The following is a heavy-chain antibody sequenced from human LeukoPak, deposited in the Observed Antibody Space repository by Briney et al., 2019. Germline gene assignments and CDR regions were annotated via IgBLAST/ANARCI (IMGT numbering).Heavy chain of an antibody. V-gene: IGHV4-4*07. CDR1: GGSISSYY. CDR2: IYTSGST. J-gene: IGHJ5*02. Sequence: SETLSLTCTVSGGSISSYYWSWIRQPAGKGLEWIGRIYTSGSTNYNPSLKSRVTISVDTSKNQFSLKLSSVTAADTAVYYCARGGYGSSSHNWFDPWGQGTLVTVSS. CDR3: ARGGYGSSSHNWFDP. D-gene: IGHD2-2*01.